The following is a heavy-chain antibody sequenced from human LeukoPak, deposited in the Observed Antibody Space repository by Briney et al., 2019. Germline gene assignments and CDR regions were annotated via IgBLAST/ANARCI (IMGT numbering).Heavy chain of an antibody. V-gene: IGHV3-33*06. D-gene: IGHD3-16*02. CDR3: AKDTSGYTDAFDI. J-gene: IGHJ3*02. CDR2: IWYDGGNK. Sequence: GGSLRLSCAASGFTFRSYGMHWVRQAPGKGLEWVATIWYDGGNKFYADAVKGRFTISRDNSKNTLYLQMSSLRVEDTAVYYCAKDTSGYTDAFDIWGPRTMVTVSS. CDR1: GFTFRSYG.